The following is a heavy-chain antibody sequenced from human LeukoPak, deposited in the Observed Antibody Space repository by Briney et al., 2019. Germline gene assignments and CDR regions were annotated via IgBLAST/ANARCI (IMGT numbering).Heavy chain of an antibody. CDR3: ARDRYGDTDY. Sequence: GGSLRLSCAASGFTFSSYSMNWVRQAPGKGLEWVSSISSSSSYIYYADSVKGRFTISRDNAKNSLYLQMNSLKAEDTAVYHCARDRYGDTDYWGQGTLVTVSS. CDR1: GFTFSSYS. J-gene: IGHJ4*02. D-gene: IGHD4-17*01. V-gene: IGHV3-21*01. CDR2: ISSSSSYI.